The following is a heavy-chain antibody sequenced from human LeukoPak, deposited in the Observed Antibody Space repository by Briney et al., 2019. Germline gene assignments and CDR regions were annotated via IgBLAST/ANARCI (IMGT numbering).Heavy chain of an antibody. J-gene: IGHJ4*02. CDR2: ISSSSSTI. CDR3: ARENYDILTGYPTDFDY. D-gene: IGHD3-9*01. CDR1: GFTFSSYS. V-gene: IGHV3-48*02. Sequence: GGSLRLSCAASGFTFSSYSMNWVRQAPGQGLEWVSYISSSSSTIYYADSVKGRFTISRDNAKNSLYLQMNSLRDEDTAVYYCARENYDILTGYPTDFDYWGQGTLVTVSS.